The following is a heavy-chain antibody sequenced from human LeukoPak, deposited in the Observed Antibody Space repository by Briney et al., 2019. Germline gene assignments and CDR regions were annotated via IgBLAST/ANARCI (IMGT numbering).Heavy chain of an antibody. V-gene: IGHV3-30*04. J-gene: IGHJ6*02. CDR3: ARDLGLTGNYGGHGMDV. D-gene: IGHD3-9*01. Sequence: GGSLRLSCAASGITFSNYAMPWVRQAPGKGLEWVAVISNDGRSKHYSDSVKGRVTISRDNSKSTQYLQMNRLTTEDTAVYYCARDLGLTGNYGGHGMDVWGQGTTVTVSS. CDR1: GITFSNYA. CDR2: ISNDGRSK.